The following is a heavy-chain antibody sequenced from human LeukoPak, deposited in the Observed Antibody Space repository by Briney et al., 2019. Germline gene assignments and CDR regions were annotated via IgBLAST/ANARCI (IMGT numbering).Heavy chain of an antibody. CDR3: ARGLIAVAGTFLPLDY. CDR1: GYTFTGYY. Sequence: GSVKVSCKASGYTFTGYYMHWVRQAPGQGLEWMGWINPNSGGTNYAQKFQGRDTMTRDTSISTAYMELSRLRSDDTAVYYCARGLIAVAGTFLPLDYWGQGTLVTVSS. V-gene: IGHV1-2*02. J-gene: IGHJ4*02. CDR2: INPNSGGT. D-gene: IGHD6-19*01.